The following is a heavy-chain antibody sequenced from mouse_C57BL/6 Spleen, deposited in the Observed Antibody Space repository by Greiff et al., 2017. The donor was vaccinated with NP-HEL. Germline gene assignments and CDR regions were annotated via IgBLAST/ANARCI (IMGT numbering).Heavy chain of an antibody. D-gene: IGHD1-1*01. V-gene: IGHV1-69*01. CDR3: ARGGDFGYGRGFDY. J-gene: IGHJ2*01. CDR2: IDPSDSYT. Sequence: QVQLQQPGAELVMPGASVKLSCKASGYTFTSYWMHWVKQRPGQGLEWIGEIDPSDSYTNYNQKFKGKSTLTVDKSSSTAYMQLSSLTSEDSAVYYCARGGDFGYGRGFDYWGQGTTLT. CDR1: GYTFTSYW.